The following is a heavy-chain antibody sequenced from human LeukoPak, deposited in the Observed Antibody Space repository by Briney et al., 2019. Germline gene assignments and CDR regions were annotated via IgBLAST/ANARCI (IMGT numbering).Heavy chain of an antibody. CDR2: IYHSGTI. Sequence: GSLRLSCAASGFTFSDYYMGWIRQAPGKGLEWIGSIYHSGTIKYNPSLKSRVTISIDTSKNKFSLKLSSVTAADTAVYYCARDWGYCINGVCYAFDYWGQGTLVTVSS. CDR3: ARDWGYCINGVCYAFDY. D-gene: IGHD2-8*01. J-gene: IGHJ4*02. V-gene: IGHV4-38-2*02. CDR1: GFTFSDYY.